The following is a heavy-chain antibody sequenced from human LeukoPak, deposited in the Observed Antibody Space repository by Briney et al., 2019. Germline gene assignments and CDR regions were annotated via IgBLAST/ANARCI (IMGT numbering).Heavy chain of an antibody. CDR3: ARVSFTYGPLDS. CDR2: TYFTGST. V-gene: IGHV4-31*02. D-gene: IGHD4-17*01. Sequence: SETLSLTCNVSRGSISSGGHYWCWIRQRPGKGLEWMGYTYFTGSTYYNPSLQSRLIISADTSMTQFSLRLRSVTAADTAVYYCARVSFTYGPLDSWGPGILVTVSS. CDR1: RGSISSGGHY. J-gene: IGHJ4*02.